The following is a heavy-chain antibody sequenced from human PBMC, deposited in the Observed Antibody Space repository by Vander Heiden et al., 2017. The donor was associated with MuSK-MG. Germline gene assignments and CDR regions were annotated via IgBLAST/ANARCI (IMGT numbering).Heavy chain of an antibody. V-gene: IGHV1-69*01. Sequence: VPLVHSGAEVKNPASSVKVSCKASGGTFRSYAIRWVRQAPGQGLEWMGGIIPIFGTANYAQKFQGRVTITADESTSTAYMELSSLRSEDTAVYYCARDTPPGGWFDPWGQGTLVTVSS. CDR1: GGTFRSYA. D-gene: IGHD3-10*01. CDR2: IIPIFGTA. J-gene: IGHJ5*02. CDR3: ARDTPPGGWFDP.